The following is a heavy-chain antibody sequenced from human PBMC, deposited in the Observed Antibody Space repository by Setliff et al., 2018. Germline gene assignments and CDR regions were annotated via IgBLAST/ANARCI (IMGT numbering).Heavy chain of an antibody. CDR2: IRSNGGRT. D-gene: IGHD2-15*01. Sequence: GESLKISCAVSGFTFRSYGIHWVRQAPGKGLEYVAGIRSNGGRTYYADSVKGRFTISRDNSKNTLYLQMGSLRAEDMAVYYCARMMRPPWDCSGGSCYSRAFDYWGQGTLVTVSS. CDR3: ARMMRPPWDCSGGSCYSRAFDY. CDR1: GFTFRSYG. V-gene: IGHV3-64*02. J-gene: IGHJ4*02.